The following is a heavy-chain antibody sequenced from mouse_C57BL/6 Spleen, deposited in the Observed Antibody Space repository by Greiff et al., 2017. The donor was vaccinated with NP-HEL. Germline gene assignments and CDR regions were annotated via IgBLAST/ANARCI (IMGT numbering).Heavy chain of an antibody. J-gene: IGHJ3*01. V-gene: IGHV1-19*01. CDR1: GYTFTDYY. CDR2: INPYNGGT. CDR3: ARRDYGNWFAY. Sequence: EVKLMESGPVLVKPGASVKMSCKASGYTFTDYYMNWVKQSHGKSLEWIGVINPYNGGTSYNQKFKGKATLTVDKSSSTAYMELNSLTSEDSAVYYCARRDYGNWFAYWGQGTLVTVSA. D-gene: IGHD2-1*01.